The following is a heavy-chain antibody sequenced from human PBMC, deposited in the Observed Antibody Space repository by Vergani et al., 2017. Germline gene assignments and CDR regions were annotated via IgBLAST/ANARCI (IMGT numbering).Heavy chain of an antibody. V-gene: IGHV3-74*01. CDR1: GFTFSSYW. CDR2: IISDGSNT. J-gene: IGHJ6*02. D-gene: IGHD6-13*01. CDR3: AIGMQQLVSYYYYYGMDV. Sequence: EVQLVESGGGLVQPGGSLRLSCAASGFTFSSYWMNWVRQATGKGLVWVSRIISDGSNTSYANSVKGSFTISRDNAKNTLYLQMNSLRAEDTAVYYCAIGMQQLVSYYYYYGMDVWGQGTTVTVSS.